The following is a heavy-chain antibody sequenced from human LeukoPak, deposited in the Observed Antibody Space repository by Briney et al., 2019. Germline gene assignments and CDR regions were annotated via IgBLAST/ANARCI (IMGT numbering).Heavy chain of an antibody. J-gene: IGHJ4*02. CDR1: GYTFTDYY. V-gene: IGHV1-2*02. CDR2: INPNSGGT. D-gene: IGHD3-16*01. Sequence: ASVKVSCKASGYTFTDYYIHWVRQAPGQGLEWMGWINPNSGGTTYAQKFQGRVTVTRDTFMSTAYMELSRLRSDDTAVFYCARSYGLGGNYFDYWGQGTLVTVSS. CDR3: ARSYGLGGNYFDY.